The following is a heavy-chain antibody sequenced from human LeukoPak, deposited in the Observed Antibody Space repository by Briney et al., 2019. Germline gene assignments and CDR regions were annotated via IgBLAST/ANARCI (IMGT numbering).Heavy chain of an antibody. CDR2: VNHNAKA. CDR3: AKVPRVPSTYYYDNTVSY. Sequence: PSETLSLTCAVYNGSFSGNYWSWIRQPPGKGLEWIGEVNHNAKAYYNPSLKSRVTISIDMSKNQISLKLTSVTAAGTAVYYCAKVPRVPSTYYYDNTVSYWAQGTLVTVSS. D-gene: IGHD3-22*01. V-gene: IGHV4-34*01. J-gene: IGHJ4*02. CDR1: NGSFSGNY.